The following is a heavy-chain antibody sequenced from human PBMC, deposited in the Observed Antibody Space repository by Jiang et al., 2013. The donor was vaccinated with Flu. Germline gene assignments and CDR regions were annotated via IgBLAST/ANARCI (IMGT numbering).Heavy chain of an antibody. D-gene: IGHD3-10*01. CDR3: ARGAVGGFGESDY. V-gene: IGHV3-66*01. J-gene: IGHJ4*02. CDR1: GFTVSSNY. CDR2: IYSGGST. Sequence: RLSCAASGFTVSSNYMSWVRQAPGKGLEWVSVIYSGGSTDHADSVKGRFTISRDNSKNTLYLQMNSLRVEDTAVYYCARGAVGGFGESDYWGQGTLVTVSS.